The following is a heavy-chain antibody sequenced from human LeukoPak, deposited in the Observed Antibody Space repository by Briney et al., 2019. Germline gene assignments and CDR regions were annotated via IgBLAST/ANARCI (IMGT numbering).Heavy chain of an antibody. CDR2: IRGGGGSA. V-gene: IGHV3-23*01. Sequence: PGGSLRLSCTASGFTFSAYAMMWVRQAPGKGPEWVSAIRGGGGSAFYADSVKGRFTISRDNAKNSLYLQMNSLRAEDTAVYYCARDLVWELLQRSSGMDVWGQGTTVTVSS. D-gene: IGHD1-26*01. J-gene: IGHJ6*02. CDR1: GFTFSAYA. CDR3: ARDLVWELLQRSSGMDV.